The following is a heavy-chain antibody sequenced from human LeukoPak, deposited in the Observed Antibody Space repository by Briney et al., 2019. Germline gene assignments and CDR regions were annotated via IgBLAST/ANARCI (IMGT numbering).Heavy chain of an antibody. J-gene: IGHJ4*02. CDR1: GFTFSNYW. V-gene: IGHV3-7*03. Sequence: GSLRLSCVASGFTFSNYWMSWVRQAPGKGLEWVASINQAGSENVYVDSVKGRFTISRDNAKNSLYLQMNSLRAEDTALYYCAKDVTGAVADPFDYWGQGTLVTVSS. CDR3: AKDVTGAVADPFDY. CDR2: INQAGSEN. D-gene: IGHD6-19*01.